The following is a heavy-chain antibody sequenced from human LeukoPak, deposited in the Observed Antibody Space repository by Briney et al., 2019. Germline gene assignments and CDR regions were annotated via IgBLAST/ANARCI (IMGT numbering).Heavy chain of an antibody. V-gene: IGHV3-21*01. CDR1: GFTFSSYT. J-gene: IGHJ4*02. D-gene: IGHD3-22*01. Sequence: GGSLRLSCAASGFTFSSYTMNWVRQAPGKGLEWVSSITGSRSHRYYADSVKGRFTISRDNAKNSLYLQMNSLRAEDTAVYYCARDGSSGYEFDYWGQGTLVTVSS. CDR3: ARDGSSGYEFDY. CDR2: ITGSRSHR.